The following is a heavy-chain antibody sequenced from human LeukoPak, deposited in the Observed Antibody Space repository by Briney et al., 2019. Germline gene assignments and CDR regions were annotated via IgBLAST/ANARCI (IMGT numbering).Heavy chain of an antibody. J-gene: IGHJ4*02. V-gene: IGHV3-30*03. CDR1: GFTFSRYG. D-gene: IGHD3-22*01. CDR2: ISYDGSKK. Sequence: PGRSLRLSCAASGFTFSRYGMHWVRQAPGKGLEWVAVISYDGSKKYYADSVKGRFTISRDNAKNSLYLQMNSLRAEDTAVYYCARDLKYYYDSSGPGVDYWGQGTLVTVSS. CDR3: ARDLKYYYDSSGPGVDY.